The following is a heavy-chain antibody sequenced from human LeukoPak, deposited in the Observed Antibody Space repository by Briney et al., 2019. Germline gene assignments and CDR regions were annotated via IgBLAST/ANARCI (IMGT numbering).Heavy chain of an antibody. CDR2: INPNSGGT. CDR1: GYTFTGYY. CDR3: ARAYSPTPGIAAV. V-gene: IGHV1-2*02. J-gene: IGHJ4*02. D-gene: IGHD6-13*01. Sequence: ASVKVSCKASGYTFTGYYMHWVRQAPGQGLEWMGWINPNSGGTNYAQKFQGRVTMTRDTSISTAYMELSRLRSDDTAVYYCARAYSPTPGIAAVWGQGTLVTVSS.